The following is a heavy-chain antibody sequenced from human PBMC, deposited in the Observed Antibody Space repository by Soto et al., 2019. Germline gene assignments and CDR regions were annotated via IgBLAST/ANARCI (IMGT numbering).Heavy chain of an antibody. J-gene: IGHJ6*02. CDR2: INHSGST. CDR1: GGSFSGYY. Sequence: SETLSLTCAVYGGSFSGYYWSWIRQPPGKGLEWIGEINHSGSTNYNPSLKSRVTISVDTSKNQFSLKLSSVTAADTAVYYCARAGTLQLSYGMDVWGQGTTVTSP. D-gene: IGHD1-1*01. CDR3: ARAGTLQLSYGMDV. V-gene: IGHV4-34*01.